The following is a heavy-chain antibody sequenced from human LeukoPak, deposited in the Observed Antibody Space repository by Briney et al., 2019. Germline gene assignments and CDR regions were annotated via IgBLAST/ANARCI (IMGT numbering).Heavy chain of an antibody. CDR2: INPNSGGT. D-gene: IGHD2-15*01. J-gene: IGHJ6*02. CDR1: GYTFTGYY. V-gene: IGHV1-2*04. CDR3: ARAMGYCSGGSCYLLGYYYYYGMDV. Sequence: ASVKVSCKASGYTFTGYYMHWVRQAPGQGLEWMGWINPNSGGTNYAQKFQGWVTMTRDTSISTAYMELSRLRSDDTAVYYCARAMGYCSGGSCYLLGYYYYYGMDVWGQGTTVTVSS.